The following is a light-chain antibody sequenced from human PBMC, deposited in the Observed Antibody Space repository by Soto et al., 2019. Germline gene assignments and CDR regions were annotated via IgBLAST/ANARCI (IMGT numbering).Light chain of an antibody. Sequence: QSVLTQPASVSGSPGQSITISCTGTSSDVGAYDFVSWYQQHPDKAPKLMIYKVSNRPSGVSNRFSGSKSVNTATLTISGLQAEDEADYYCSSYTSSTTRVFGTGTKVTDL. V-gene: IGLV2-14*03. CDR3: SSYTSSTTRV. CDR1: SSDVGAYDF. CDR2: KVS. J-gene: IGLJ1*01.